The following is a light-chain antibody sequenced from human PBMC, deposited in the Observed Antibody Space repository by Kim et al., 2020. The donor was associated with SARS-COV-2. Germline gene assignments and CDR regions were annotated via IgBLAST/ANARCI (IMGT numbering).Light chain of an antibody. CDR1: NIGDKR. Sequence: SYELTQPHSVSVAPGETATLSCGGNNIGDKRVHWYQRRSGQAPIVVIFFDDLRPSGIPERFSGSHSGDTATLTIADVVPGDEVEYFCQVWDCESESPFVF. V-gene: IGLV3-21*04. J-gene: IGLJ1*01. CDR2: FDD. CDR3: QVWDCESESPFV.